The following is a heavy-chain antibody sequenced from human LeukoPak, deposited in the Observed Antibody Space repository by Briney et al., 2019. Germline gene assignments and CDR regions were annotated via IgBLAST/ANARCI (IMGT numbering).Heavy chain of an antibody. CDR2: IYYIGST. J-gene: IGHJ3*02. CDR3: ARLVGSEYDFDTFDI. CDR1: GASIRSYY. V-gene: IGHV4-59*01. D-gene: IGHD3-3*01. Sequence: SETLSLTCDVSGASIRSYYWNWIRQLPEKGLEWIGYIYYIGSTNYNPSLKSRVTISLDTSKNHFSLKLSSVTAADTAVYYCARLVGSEYDFDTFDIWGQGTMVTVSS.